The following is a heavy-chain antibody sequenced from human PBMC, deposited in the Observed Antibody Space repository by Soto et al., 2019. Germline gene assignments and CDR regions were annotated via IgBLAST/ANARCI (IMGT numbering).Heavy chain of an antibody. CDR2: IYPGDSDT. V-gene: IGHV5-51*01. Sequence: GESLKISCKGSGYSFTSYWIGWVRQMPGKGLEWMGIIYPGDSDTRYSPSFQGQVTISADKSISTAYLQWSSLKASDTAMYYCARHLIDSSGYYIDYYYYGMDVWGQGTTVTVSS. J-gene: IGHJ6*02. CDR1: GYSFTSYW. CDR3: ARHLIDSSGYYIDYYYYGMDV. D-gene: IGHD3-22*01.